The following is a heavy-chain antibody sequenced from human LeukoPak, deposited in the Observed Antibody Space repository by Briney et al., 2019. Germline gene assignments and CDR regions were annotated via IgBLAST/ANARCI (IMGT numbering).Heavy chain of an antibody. D-gene: IGHD1-26*01. Sequence: SQTLSLTCTVSGGSVSSGNYYWTWIRQPAGKGLEWIGRIYTSGSTNYNPSLKSRVTISIDASKNQFSLRLTSVTAADTAVYYRTKGGELMNHWGQGTLVTVSS. CDR1: GGSVSSGNYY. CDR3: TKGGELMNH. J-gene: IGHJ5*02. V-gene: IGHV4-61*02. CDR2: IYTSGST.